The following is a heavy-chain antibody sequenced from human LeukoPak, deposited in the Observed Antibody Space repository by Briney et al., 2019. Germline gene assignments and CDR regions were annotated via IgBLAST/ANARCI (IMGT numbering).Heavy chain of an antibody. CDR2: IWYDGSSK. J-gene: IGHJ4*02. V-gene: IGHV3-33*06. CDR1: GFSFSAYG. CDR3: AKDRMPSSGYYSH. D-gene: IGHD3-22*01. Sequence: GGSLRLSCAASGFSFSAYGVHWVRQAPGKGLEWVAVIWYDGSSKDYADSVKGRFTFSRDNSKNTLYLQMNSLRAEDTAVYYCAKDRMPSSGYYSHWGQGTLVTVSS.